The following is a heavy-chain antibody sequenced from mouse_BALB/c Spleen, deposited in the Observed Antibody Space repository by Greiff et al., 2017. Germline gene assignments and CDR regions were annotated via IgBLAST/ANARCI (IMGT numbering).Heavy chain of an antibody. V-gene: IGHV1S81*02. CDR2: INPSNGRT. J-gene: IGHJ3*01. Sequence: QVQLQQSGAELVKPGASVKLSCKASGYTFTSYWMHWVKQRPGQGLEWIGEINPSNGRTNYNEKFKSKATLTVDKSSSTAYMQLSSLTSEDSAVYYCARSGGFAYWGQGTLVTVSA. D-gene: IGHD1-1*02. CDR1: GYTFTSYW. CDR3: ARSGGFAY.